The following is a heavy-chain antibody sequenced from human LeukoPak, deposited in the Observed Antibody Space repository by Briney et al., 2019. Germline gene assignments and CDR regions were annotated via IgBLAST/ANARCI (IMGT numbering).Heavy chain of an antibody. CDR2: IYSGGST. D-gene: IGHD6-13*01. J-gene: IGHJ4*02. CDR1: GFTVSSNY. Sequence: GVLRLSCAASGFTVSSNYMSWVRQAPGKGLEWVSVIYSGGSTYYADSVKGRFTLSRDNSKNTLYLQMNSLRAEDTAVYYCARGFGYSNNYYFDYWGQGTLVTVSS. CDR3: ARGFGYSNNYYFDY. V-gene: IGHV3-66*01.